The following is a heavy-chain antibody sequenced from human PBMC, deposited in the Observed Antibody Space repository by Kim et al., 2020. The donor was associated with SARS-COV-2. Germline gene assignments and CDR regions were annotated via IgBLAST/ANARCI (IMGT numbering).Heavy chain of an antibody. J-gene: IGHJ4*02. V-gene: IGHV1-18*04. CDR2: ISAYNGNT. CDR3: ARDLEVATSIPHFDY. CDR1: GYTFTSYG. D-gene: IGHD5-12*01. Sequence: ASVKVSCKASGYTFTSYGISWVRQAPGQGLEWMGWISAYNGNTNYAQKLQGRVTMTTDTSTSTAYMELRSLRSDDTAVYYCARDLEVATSIPHFDYWGQGTLVTVSS.